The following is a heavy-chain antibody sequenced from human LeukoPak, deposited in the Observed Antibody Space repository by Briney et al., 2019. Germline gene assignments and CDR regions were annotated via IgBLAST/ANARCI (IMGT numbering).Heavy chain of an antibody. J-gene: IGHJ6*02. D-gene: IGHD3-10*01. CDR1: RFTFSSYS. CDR3: ARDMVSYYGMDV. CDR2: ISSSSIVI. Sequence: GGSLRLSCAASRFTFSSYSMNWVRQAPGKGLEWVSYISSSSIVIYYADSVKGRITISRDNAKNSLYLQMNSLRAEDTAVYYCARDMVSYYGMDVWGQGTTVTVSS. V-gene: IGHV3-48*01.